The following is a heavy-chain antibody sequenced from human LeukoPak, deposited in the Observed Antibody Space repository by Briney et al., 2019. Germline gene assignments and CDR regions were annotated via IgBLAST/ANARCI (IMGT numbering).Heavy chain of an antibody. CDR2: IYYSGST. CDR3: ARRLLSANYYYGMDV. D-gene: IGHD3-10*01. V-gene: IGHV4-59*01. CDR1: GGSISSYY. Sequence: PSETLSLTCTVSGGSISSYYWSWIRQPPGKGLEWIGYIYYSGSTNYNPSLKSRVTISVDTSKNQFSLKLSSVTAADTAVYYCARRLLSANYYYGMDVWGQGTTVTVSS. J-gene: IGHJ6*02.